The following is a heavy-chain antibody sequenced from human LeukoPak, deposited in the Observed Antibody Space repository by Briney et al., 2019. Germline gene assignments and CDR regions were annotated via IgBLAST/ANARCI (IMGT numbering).Heavy chain of an antibody. CDR1: GFTFSSYA. V-gene: IGHV3-30*04. Sequence: GGSLRLSCAASGFTFSSYAMHWVRQAPGKGLEWVAVISYDGSNKYYADSVKGRFTISRDNSKNTLYLQMNSLRAEDTAVYYCAGDRKRYCSSTSCYELDYWGQGTLVTVSS. CDR2: ISYDGSNK. CDR3: AGDRKRYCSSTSCYELDY. J-gene: IGHJ4*02. D-gene: IGHD2-2*01.